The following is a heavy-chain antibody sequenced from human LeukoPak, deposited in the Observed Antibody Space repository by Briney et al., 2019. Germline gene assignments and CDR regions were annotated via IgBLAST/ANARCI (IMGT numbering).Heavy chain of an antibody. J-gene: IGHJ5*02. D-gene: IGHD6-19*01. V-gene: IGHV3-23*01. CDR1: GFTFSNYA. Sequence: GASLRLSCAASGFTFSNYAMCWVRQPPGKGLEWVSTIDASGGATYYADSVKGRLTIYRDNCNNTFCLQMNSLMSEDTAVTVCAKGSGSGWYGWFAPWGQGTLVTVSS. CDR3: AKGSGSGWYGWFAP. CDR2: IDASGGAT.